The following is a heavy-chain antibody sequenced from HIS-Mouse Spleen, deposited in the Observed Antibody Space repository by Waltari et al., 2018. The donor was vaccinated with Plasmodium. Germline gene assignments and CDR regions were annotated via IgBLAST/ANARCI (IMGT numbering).Heavy chain of an antibody. CDR3: ARRGGSYYYFDY. CDR1: GGSNSSSSYY. D-gene: IGHD1-26*01. CDR2: IYYSGST. J-gene: IGHJ4*02. V-gene: IGHV4-39*01. Sequence: QLQLQESGPGLVKPSETLSLTCTVSGGSNSSSSYYWGWLRQPPGQGLEWIGSIYYSGSTYYNPSLKSRVTISVDTSKNQFSLKLSSVTAADTAVYYCARRGGSYYYFDYWGQGTLVTVSS.